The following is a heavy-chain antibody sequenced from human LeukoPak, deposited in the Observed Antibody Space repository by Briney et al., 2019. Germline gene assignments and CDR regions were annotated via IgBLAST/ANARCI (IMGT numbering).Heavy chain of an antibody. CDR3: AKTRPLDSGSWSHGDY. CDR1: GFTFSNAW. J-gene: IGHJ4*02. D-gene: IGHD6-13*01. CDR2: IKSKTDGGTT. Sequence: PGGSLRLSCAASGFTFSNAWMSWVRQAPGKGLEWVGRIKSKTDGGTTDYAAPVKGRFTVSRDDSKNTLYLQMNSLRAEDTAVYYCAKTRPLDSGSWSHGDYWGQGTLVTVSS. V-gene: IGHV3-15*01.